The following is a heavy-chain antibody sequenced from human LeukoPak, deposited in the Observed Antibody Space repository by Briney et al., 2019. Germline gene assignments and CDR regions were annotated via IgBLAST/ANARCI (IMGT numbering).Heavy chain of an antibody. V-gene: IGHV1-46*01. CDR2: INPSGGST. D-gene: IGHD2-2*02. J-gene: IGHJ5*02. Sequence: ASVKVSCKASGYTFTSYYMHWVRQAPGQGLEWMGIINPSGGSTSYAQKFQGRVTMTRDTSTSTVYMELSSLRSEDTAVYYCARAPSIVVVPAAIQGYWFDPWGQGTLVTVSS. CDR1: GYTFTSYY. CDR3: ARAPSIVVVPAAIQGYWFDP.